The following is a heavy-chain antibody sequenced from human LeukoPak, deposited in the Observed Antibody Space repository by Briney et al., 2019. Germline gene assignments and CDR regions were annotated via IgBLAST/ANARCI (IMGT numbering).Heavy chain of an antibody. V-gene: IGHV1-24*01. J-gene: IGHJ6*03. CDR1: GYTLTELS. CDR3: ARERFLEWLSESGLYYYYYMDV. CDR2: FDPEDGET. Sequence: ASVKVSCKVSGYTLTELSMHWVRQAPGKGLEWMGGFDPEDGETIYAQKFQGRVTMTEDTSTDTAYMELSSLRSEDTAVYYCARERFLEWLSESGLYYYYYMDVWGKGTTVTVSS. D-gene: IGHD3-3*01.